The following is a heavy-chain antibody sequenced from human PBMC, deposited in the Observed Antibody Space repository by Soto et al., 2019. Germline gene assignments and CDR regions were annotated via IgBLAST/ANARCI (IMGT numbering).Heavy chain of an antibody. Sequence: SETLSLTCTVSGGSISSYYWSWIRQPPGKGLEWIGYIYYSGSTNYNPSLKSRVTISGDTSKNQFSLKLSSVTAADTAVYYCASFSMIAAAGDYYYGMDVWGQGTTVTVSS. CDR1: GGSISSYY. D-gene: IGHD6-13*01. J-gene: IGHJ6*02. CDR3: ASFSMIAAAGDYYYGMDV. CDR2: IYYSGST. V-gene: IGHV4-59*01.